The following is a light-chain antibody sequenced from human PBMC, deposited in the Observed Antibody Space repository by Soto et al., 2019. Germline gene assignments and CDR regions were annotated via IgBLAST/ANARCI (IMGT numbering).Light chain of an antibody. J-gene: IGKJ2*01. CDR1: KSLLHINGYNY. V-gene: IGKV2-28*01. Sequence: DIVMSQSPLSLPFTPGEPASISCRSSKSLLHINGYNYLDWYLQKPGQSPQLLIYLGSNRASGVPDRFSGCGSGTDFTLKISRVEAEDVGVYYCMQALQTPPYTFGQGTKLEIK. CDR2: LGS. CDR3: MQALQTPPYT.